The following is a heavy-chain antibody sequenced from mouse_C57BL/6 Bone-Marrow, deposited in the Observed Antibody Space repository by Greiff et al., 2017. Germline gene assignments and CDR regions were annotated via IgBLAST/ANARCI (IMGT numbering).Heavy chain of an antibody. CDR2: ISSGGDYI. D-gene: IGHD6-2*01. CDR3: TRDLFYAMDY. CDR1: GFTFSSYA. V-gene: IGHV5-9-1*02. Sequence: EVKLVESGEGLVKPGGSLKLSCAASGFTFSSYAMSWVRQTPEKRLEWVAYISSGGDYIYYADTVKGRFTISRDNARNTLYLKRSSLKSEDTAMYYCTRDLFYAMDYWGQGTSVTVSS. J-gene: IGHJ4*01.